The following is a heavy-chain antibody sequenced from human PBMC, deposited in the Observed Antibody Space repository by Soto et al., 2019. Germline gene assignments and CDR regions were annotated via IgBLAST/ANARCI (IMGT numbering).Heavy chain of an antibody. D-gene: IGHD3-10*01. CDR3: ARALPVRGVISP. CDR2: IYYSGST. V-gene: IGHV4-30-4*01. Sequence: SETLSLTCTVSGGSISSGDYYWSWIRQPPGKGQEWIGYIYYSGSTYYNPSLKSRLTISVDTSKIQFSLKLSSVPAADTAVYYCARALPVRGVISPWGQGTLVTVSS. CDR1: GGSISSGDYY. J-gene: IGHJ5*02.